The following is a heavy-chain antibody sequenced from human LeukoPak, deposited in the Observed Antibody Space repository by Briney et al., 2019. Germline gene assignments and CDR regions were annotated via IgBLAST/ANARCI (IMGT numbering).Heavy chain of an antibody. CDR1: GFTFDDYV. V-gene: IGHV3-9*01. D-gene: IGHD3-10*01. CDR3: AKPIRGEDYFDY. J-gene: IGHJ4*02. CDR2: ISWNSGSI. Sequence: PGRSLRLSCAASGFTFDDYVMHWVRQAPGRGLEWVSGISWNSGSIGYADSVKGRFTISRDNAKNSLYLQMNSLRAEDTALYYCAKPIRGEDYFDYWGQGTLVTVSS.